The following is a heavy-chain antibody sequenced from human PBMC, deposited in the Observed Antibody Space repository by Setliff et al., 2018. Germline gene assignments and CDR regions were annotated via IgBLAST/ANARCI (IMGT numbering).Heavy chain of an antibody. D-gene: IGHD3-22*01. J-gene: IGHJ2*01. CDR2: IYYSGST. CDR1: GGSISSGDYY. CDR3: ARDPIMGFYDSTGYPTLNWYFDL. Sequence: SETLSLTCTVSGGSISSGDYYWSWIRQPPGKGLEWIGYIYYSGSTYYNPSLKSRFRISVDTSKNQFSLKLNSVTAADTAVYYCARDPIMGFYDSTGYPTLNWYFDLWGRGTLVTVSS. V-gene: IGHV4-30-4*08.